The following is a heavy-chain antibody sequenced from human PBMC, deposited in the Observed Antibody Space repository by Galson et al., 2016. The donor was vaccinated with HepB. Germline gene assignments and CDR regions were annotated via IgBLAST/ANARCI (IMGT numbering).Heavy chain of an antibody. CDR2: ISGDGSRV. D-gene: IGHD3-3*01. J-gene: IGHJ4*02. V-gene: IGHV3-74*01. Sequence: SLRLSCAASGFAFTNYWMHWVRQAPGKGLVWVSRISGDGSRVNYADFVKGRVTLSRDNAENTLYLQMNSLRAEDTAVYYCARDFSSYDEYFDLWGQGTLVTVSS. CDR3: ARDFSSYDEYFDL. CDR1: GFAFTNYW.